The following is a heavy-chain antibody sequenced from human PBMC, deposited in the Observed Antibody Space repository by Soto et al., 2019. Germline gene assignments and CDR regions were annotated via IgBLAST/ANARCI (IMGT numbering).Heavy chain of an antibody. Sequence: ASVKVSCKTSRYIFTGYYMHWVRQAPGQGLEWMGWINPNSGDTNYAQRFKGRVSMTSDTSINTAYLELSRLRPGDTAVFFCARSHSAYHYHAMDAWGQGTRVTVSS. CDR3: ARSHSAYHYHAMDA. CDR2: INPNSGDT. V-gene: IGHV1-2*02. J-gene: IGHJ6*02. CDR1: RYIFTGYY.